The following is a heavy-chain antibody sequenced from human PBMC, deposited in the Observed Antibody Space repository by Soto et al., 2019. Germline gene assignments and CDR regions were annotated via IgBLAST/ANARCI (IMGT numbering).Heavy chain of an antibody. Sequence: QVQLQQWGAGLLKPSETLSLTCAVYGGSFSGYYWSWIRQPPGKGLEWIGEINHSGSTNYNPSLKSRVTISIDTSKNQFSLKLSFVTAADTAIYYCARDSLGIAVLGTGRSKNNWFDPWGQGTLVTVSS. CDR1: GGSFSGYY. D-gene: IGHD6-19*01. CDR3: ARDSLGIAVLGTGRSKNNWFDP. J-gene: IGHJ5*02. CDR2: INHSGST. V-gene: IGHV4-34*01.